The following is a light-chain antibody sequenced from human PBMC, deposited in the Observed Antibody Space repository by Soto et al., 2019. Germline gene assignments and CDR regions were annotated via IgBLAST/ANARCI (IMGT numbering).Light chain of an antibody. CDR2: GAS. V-gene: IGKV3-15*01. CDR3: QQYFEWPPMT. J-gene: IGKJ1*01. Sequence: MLIQSPATLSMSPGERATLSSGASETVATNLAWYQQKPGQAPRLLISGASTRAAGISDRFRGGGSGTEFTLTITSLRAEDSGTYYCQQYFEWPPMTFGQGTKVDIK. CDR1: ETVATN.